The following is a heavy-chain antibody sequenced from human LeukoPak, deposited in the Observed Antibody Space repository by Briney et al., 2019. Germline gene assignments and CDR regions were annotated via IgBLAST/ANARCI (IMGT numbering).Heavy chain of an antibody. CDR3: ARDSKMPRDRGTFDY. CDR2: ISSSSSTI. J-gene: IGHJ4*02. Sequence: GGSLRLSRAASGFTFSSYGMHWVRQAPGKGLEWVSSISSSSSTIHYADSVKGRFTISRDNAKNSLYLQMSSLRAEDTAVYYCARDSKMPRDRGTFDYWGQGTLVTVSS. CDR1: GFTFSSYG. D-gene: IGHD3-10*01. V-gene: IGHV3-48*01.